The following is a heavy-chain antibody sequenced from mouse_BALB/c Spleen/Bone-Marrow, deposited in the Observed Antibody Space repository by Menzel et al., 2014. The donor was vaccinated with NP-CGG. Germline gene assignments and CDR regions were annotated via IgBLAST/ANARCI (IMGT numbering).Heavy chain of an antibody. Sequence: EVQLQESGGGLVQPGGSLKLSCAAPGFDFSRYWMSWVRQAPGKGLEWIGEINPDSSTINYTPSLKDKFIISRDNAKNTLALQMSRVRSEDAGLYYCARCGYYGFLHYWGQGTTLTVSS. CDR1: GFDFSRYW. CDR3: ARCGYYGFLHY. CDR2: INPDSSTI. V-gene: IGHV4-1*02. D-gene: IGHD1-1*01. J-gene: IGHJ2*01.